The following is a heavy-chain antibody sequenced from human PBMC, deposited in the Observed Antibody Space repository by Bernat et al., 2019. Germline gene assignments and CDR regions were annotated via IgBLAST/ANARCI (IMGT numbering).Heavy chain of an antibody. CDR3: ARDRHDYGDKAPDY. V-gene: IGHV3-21*01. Sequence: EVQLVESGGGLVKPGGSLRLSCAASGFTFSSYSMNWVHQAPGKGLEWVSSISSNSNYIYYADSVKGRFTISRDNAKNSLYLQMNSLRAEDTAVYYCARDRHDYGDKAPDYWGQGTLVTVSS. CDR2: ISSNSNYI. J-gene: IGHJ4*02. CDR1: GFTFSSYS. D-gene: IGHD4-17*01.